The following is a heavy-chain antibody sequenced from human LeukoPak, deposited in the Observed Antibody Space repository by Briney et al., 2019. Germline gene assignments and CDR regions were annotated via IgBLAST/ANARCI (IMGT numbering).Heavy chain of an antibody. D-gene: IGHD1-7*01. CDR1: GFSISSYG. Sequence: PGGSLRLSCAASGFSISSYGMNWVRQAPGKGLEWVSYISSSGSTIYYADSVKGRFTISRDNAKNSLYLQMNSLRAEDTAVYYCARVELAPYYYYMDVWGKGTTVTVSS. V-gene: IGHV3-48*03. J-gene: IGHJ6*03. CDR3: ARVELAPYYYYMDV. CDR2: ISSSGSTI.